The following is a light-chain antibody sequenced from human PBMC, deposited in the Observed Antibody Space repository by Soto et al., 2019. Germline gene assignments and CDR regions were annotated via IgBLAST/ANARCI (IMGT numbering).Light chain of an antibody. CDR1: NSNIGSNT. V-gene: IGLV1-44*01. CDR3: AAWDDSLNGPV. Sequence: QSVLTQPPSASGTPGQRVTISCSGSNSNIGSNTVHWYQQLPGTAPKLLIYSNNQRPSGVPDRFSGSKSGTSASLAISGLQSEDEADYYCAAWDDSLNGPVFGTGTKVTVL. J-gene: IGLJ1*01. CDR2: SNN.